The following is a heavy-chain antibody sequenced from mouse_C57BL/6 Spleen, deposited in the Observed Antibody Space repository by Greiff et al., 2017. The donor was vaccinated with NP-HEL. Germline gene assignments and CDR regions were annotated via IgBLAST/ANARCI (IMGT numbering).Heavy chain of an antibody. CDR1: GFTFTDYY. Sequence: EVKLVESGGGLVQPGGSLSLSCAASGFTFTDYYMSWVRQPPGKALEWLGFIRNKANGYTTEYSASVKGRFTISRDNSQSILYLQMNALRAEDSATYYCARYGVLPYYAMDYWGQGTSVTVSS. J-gene: IGHJ4*01. CDR3: ARYGVLPYYAMDY. V-gene: IGHV7-3*01. CDR2: IRNKANGYTT.